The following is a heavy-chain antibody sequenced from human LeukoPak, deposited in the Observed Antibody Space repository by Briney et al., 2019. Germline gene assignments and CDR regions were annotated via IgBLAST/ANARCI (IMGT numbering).Heavy chain of an antibody. Sequence: PGGSLRLSCAASGFTFNSYAMSWVRQAPGKGLEWVSAISGSGGSTYYADSVKGLFTISRENSKNTLYLQMNSLRAEDTAVYYCAKDMGMGSGWFFFDYWGQGTLVTVSS. CDR1: GFTFNSYA. D-gene: IGHD6-19*01. V-gene: IGHV3-23*01. CDR3: AKDMGMGSGWFFFDY. CDR2: ISGSGGST. J-gene: IGHJ4*02.